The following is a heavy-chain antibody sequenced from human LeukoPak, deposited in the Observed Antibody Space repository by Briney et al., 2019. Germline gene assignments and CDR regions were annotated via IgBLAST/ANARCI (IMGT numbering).Heavy chain of an antibody. CDR3: AKDRSGNYPNWFDP. V-gene: IGHV3-23*01. J-gene: IGHJ5*02. CDR1: GFTFSSYA. Sequence: GRSLRLSCGASGFTFSSYAMTWVRQAPGKGLEWVSAISGSGGSTYYADSVKGRFTISRDNSKNTLYLQMNSLRAEDTAVYYCAKDRSGNYPNWFDPWGQGTLVTVSS. CDR2: ISGSGGST. D-gene: IGHD1-26*01.